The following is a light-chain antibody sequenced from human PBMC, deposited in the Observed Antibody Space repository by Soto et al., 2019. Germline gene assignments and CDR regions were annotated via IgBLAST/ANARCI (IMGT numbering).Light chain of an antibody. CDR2: GAS. V-gene: IGKV3-20*01. CDR3: QQYNGSPYT. Sequence: EIALTQSPGTLSLSPGEGATLSCRASQSVGSIYFAWYQQKPGQAPRLLIYGASRRATGIPDRFSGSGSGTDFTLTISRLEPEDFAVNYCQQYNGSPYTFGRGTKVDI. J-gene: IGKJ2*01. CDR1: QSVGSIY.